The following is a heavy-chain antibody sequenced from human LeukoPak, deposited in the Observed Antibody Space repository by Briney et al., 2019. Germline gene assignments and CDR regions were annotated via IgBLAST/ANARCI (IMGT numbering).Heavy chain of an antibody. J-gene: IGHJ4*02. Sequence: SETLSLTCTVSGGSISSGGYYWNWIRQHPGKGLEWIASVYYSGRTYYNPSLKSRVTISVDTSKNQFSLKLSSVTAADTAVFYCVRYVVSGSGIYYFDYWGQGTLVTVSS. CDR3: VRYVVSGSGIYYFDY. V-gene: IGHV4-39*01. CDR2: VYYSGRT. D-gene: IGHD3-10*01. CDR1: GGSISSGGYY.